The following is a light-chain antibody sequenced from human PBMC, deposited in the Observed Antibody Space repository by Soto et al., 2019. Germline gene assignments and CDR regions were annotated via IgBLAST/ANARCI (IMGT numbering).Light chain of an antibody. CDR1: QSISSW. J-gene: IGKJ1*01. CDR3: QQFHSFSPT. Sequence: DIQMTQSPSTLSASVGDRVTITCRASQSISSWSAWYQQKPGKAPKLLIYKASSLESGVPSRFSGSGSGTEFTLTISSLQPDDFATYYCQQFHSFSPTFGQGTKVEIK. CDR2: KAS. V-gene: IGKV1-5*03.